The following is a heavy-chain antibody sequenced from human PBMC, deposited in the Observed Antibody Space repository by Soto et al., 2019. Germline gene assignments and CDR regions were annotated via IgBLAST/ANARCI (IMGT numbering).Heavy chain of an antibody. J-gene: IGHJ5*02. CDR1: CGSIGSGDYY. CDR2: IYYSGST. Sequence: TSETPSLTCTFSCGSIGSGDYYLSWVRQPPGKGLEWIGYIYYSGSTYYNPSLKSRVTISVDTSKNQFSLKLSSVTAADTAVYYCARAFYYGSGSYYLAGPQNWFDPWGQGTLVTVSS. CDR3: ARAFYYGSGSYYLAGPQNWFDP. D-gene: IGHD3-10*01. V-gene: IGHV4-30-4*01.